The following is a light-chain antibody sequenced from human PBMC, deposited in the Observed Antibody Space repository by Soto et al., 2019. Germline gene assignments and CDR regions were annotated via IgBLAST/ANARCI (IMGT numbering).Light chain of an antibody. Sequence: QSVLTQPASVSGSPGQSITISCTGTSSDVGGYNFVSWYQQHPGKAPKLMIFDVGDRPSGVSNRFSGSKSGNTASLTISGLQAEDEADYYCCSYTSGSTPFVFGTGTKLTV. CDR2: DVG. CDR1: SSDVGGYNF. V-gene: IGLV2-14*03. CDR3: CSYTSGSTPFV. J-gene: IGLJ1*01.